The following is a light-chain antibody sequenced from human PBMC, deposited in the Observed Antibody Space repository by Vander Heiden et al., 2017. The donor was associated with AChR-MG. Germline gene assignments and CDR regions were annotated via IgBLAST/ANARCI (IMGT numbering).Light chain of an antibody. CDR3: SSYTSGSTYV. V-gene: IGLV2-14*03. Sequence: SALTQPATVSGPPGQPITISCTGTSSDVGGYNYVSWYQQHPGKAPKLMIYDVSNRPSGVSTRFSGSKSGNTASLTISGLQAEDEADYYCSSYTSGSTYVFGTGTKVTVL. CDR2: DVS. CDR1: SSDVGGYNY. J-gene: IGLJ1*01.